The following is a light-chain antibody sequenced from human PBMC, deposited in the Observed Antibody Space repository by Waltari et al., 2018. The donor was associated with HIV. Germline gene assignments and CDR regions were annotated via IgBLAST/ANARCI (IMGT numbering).Light chain of an antibody. CDR1: QGINTF. CDR2: GAS. V-gene: IGKV1-9*01. Sequence: DIQLTQSPPFLSASVGNRVTITCRASQGINTFLAWYQQKPGKAPKLLIYGASSLQSGVPSRFIGRGSETEFTLTISSLQPEDAATYYCQRLDSYPPWTFGQGTKVEV. J-gene: IGKJ1*01. CDR3: QRLDSYPPWT.